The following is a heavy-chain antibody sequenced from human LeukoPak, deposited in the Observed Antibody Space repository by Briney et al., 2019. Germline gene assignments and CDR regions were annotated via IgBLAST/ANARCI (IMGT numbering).Heavy chain of an antibody. V-gene: IGHV5-51*01. D-gene: IGHD2-21*02. CDR2: IYPGDSDT. CDR3: ARVLAYCGGDCYSPFDY. J-gene: IGHJ4*02. Sequence: GESLKISCKGSGYSFTSYWIGWVRQMPGKGLEWMGIIYPGDSDTRYSPSFQGQVTISADKSISTAYLQWSSLKASDTAMYYCARVLAYCGGDCYSPFDYWGQGTLVTVSS. CDR1: GYSFTSYW.